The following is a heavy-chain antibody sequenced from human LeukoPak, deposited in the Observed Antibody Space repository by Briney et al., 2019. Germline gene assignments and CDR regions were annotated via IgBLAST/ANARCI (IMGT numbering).Heavy chain of an antibody. CDR1: GFTVSSNY. D-gene: IGHD3-10*01. CDR3: ARGGTMVLGY. J-gene: IGHJ4*02. CDR2: IYYSGST. Sequence: PGGSLRLSCAASGFTVSSNYMSWVRQAPGKGLEWIGYIYYSGSTYYNPSLKSRVTISVDTSKNQFSLKLSSVTAADTAVYYCARGGTMVLGYWGQGTLVTVSS. V-gene: IGHV4-59*04.